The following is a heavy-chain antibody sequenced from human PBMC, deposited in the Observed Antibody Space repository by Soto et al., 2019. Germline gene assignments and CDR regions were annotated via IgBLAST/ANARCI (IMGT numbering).Heavy chain of an antibody. CDR1: GGSISSSSYY. CDR2: IYSSGST. CDR3: ARRLLDRYYDYGMNV. D-gene: IGHD1-1*01. Sequence: SQTLSLTYTVSGGSISSSSYYWGWIRQPPGKGLEWSGSIYSSGSTYYNPSLKSRVTISVDTSKNQFSLKLSSVTAADTAVYYCARRLLDRYYDYGMNVWVQGTTV. V-gene: IGHV4-39*01. J-gene: IGHJ6*02.